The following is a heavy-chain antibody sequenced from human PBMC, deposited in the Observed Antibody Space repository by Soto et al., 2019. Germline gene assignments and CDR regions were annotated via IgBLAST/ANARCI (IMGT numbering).Heavy chain of an antibody. D-gene: IGHD3-9*01. CDR2: VTTFNGKT. CDR3: GKDRYAYFDPPASDH. CDR1: GYTFTNFG. Sequence: QLRLVQSGAEVKKPGASVKVSCEPSGYTFTNFGISWVRQAPGQGLEWMGWVTTFNGKTNYAQKLQDRITVTTDTPTSTVYMELRSLISDDPAIYYCGKDRYAYFDPPASDHWGQGTLITVSS. J-gene: IGHJ4*02. V-gene: IGHV1-18*01.